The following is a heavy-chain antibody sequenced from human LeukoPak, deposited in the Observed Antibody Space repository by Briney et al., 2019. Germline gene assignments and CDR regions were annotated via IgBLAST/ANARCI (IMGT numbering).Heavy chain of an antibody. D-gene: IGHD4-17*01. V-gene: IGHV3-53*01. CDR3: ILTTVPTSAEY. CDR2: IYNSETI. Sequence: AGSLRLSCAASGLTVSSNYMNWVRQAPGKGLEWVSVIYNSETIHYADSVKGRFTISSDNSKNTVYLQLNSLRAEDTAIYYCILTTVPTSAEYWGQGTLVTVSS. CDR1: GLTVSSNY. J-gene: IGHJ4*02.